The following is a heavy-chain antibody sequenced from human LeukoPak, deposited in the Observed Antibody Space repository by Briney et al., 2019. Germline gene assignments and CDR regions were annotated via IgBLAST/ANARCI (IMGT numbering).Heavy chain of an antibody. V-gene: IGHV1-69*13. Sequence: GASVTVSCTASGGTFSSYAISWVRQAPGQGLEWMGGIIPIFGTANYAQKFQGRVTITADESTSTAYMELSSLRSEDTAVYYCARDHDSSGYYYYFDYWGQGTLVTVSS. D-gene: IGHD3-22*01. CDR1: GGTFSSYA. CDR3: ARDHDSSGYYYYFDY. CDR2: IIPIFGTA. J-gene: IGHJ4*02.